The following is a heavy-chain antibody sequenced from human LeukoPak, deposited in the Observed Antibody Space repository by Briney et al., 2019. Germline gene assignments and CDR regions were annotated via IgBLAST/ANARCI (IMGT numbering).Heavy chain of an antibody. D-gene: IGHD3-10*01. CDR1: GYTLTDYY. CDR2: ISANNGNT. Sequence: ASVKVSFKASGYTLTDYYMHWVRQAPGQGLEWMGWISANNGNTNYAQKLQGRVTMTTDTSTSTAYMELRSLRSDDTAVYYCARSPRGGPFDYWGQGTLVTVSS. J-gene: IGHJ4*02. V-gene: IGHV1-18*04. CDR3: ARSPRGGPFDY.